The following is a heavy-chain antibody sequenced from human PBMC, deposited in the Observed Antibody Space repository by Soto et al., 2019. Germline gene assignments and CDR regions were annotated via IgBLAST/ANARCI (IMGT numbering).Heavy chain of an antibody. CDR1: GDSITSGGNY. CDR2: IYYSGST. J-gene: IGHJ4*02. V-gene: IGHV4-31*03. CDR3: ASLVPTWRQFDY. D-gene: IGHD3-10*01. Sequence: TLSLTCTVSGDSITSGGNYWSWIRQLPGKGLEWIGYIYYSGSTSYNPSLNSRFTISVDTSKNQFSLKLKSVTAADTAVYYCASLVPTWRQFDYWGQGALV.